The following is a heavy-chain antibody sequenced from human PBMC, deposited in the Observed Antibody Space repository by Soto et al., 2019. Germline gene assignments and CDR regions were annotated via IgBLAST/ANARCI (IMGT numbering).Heavy chain of an antibody. CDR2: ITSSGSTT. Sequence: GWSLRLSCAASGFTFSDYYMSWIRQAPGKGLEWVSSITSSGSTTYYTDSVKGRFTISRDNAKNSLYLRMNSLRAENTAVYYCARERYSHGPYYFDYWGQGTLSTVSA. V-gene: IGHV3-11*01. J-gene: IGHJ4*02. CDR3: ARERYSHGPYYFDY. CDR1: GFTFSDYY. D-gene: IGHD5-18*01.